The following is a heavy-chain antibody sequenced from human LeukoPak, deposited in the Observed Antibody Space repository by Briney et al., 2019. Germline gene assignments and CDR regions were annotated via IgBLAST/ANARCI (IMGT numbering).Heavy chain of an antibody. CDR1: GFPLSSNY. V-gene: IGHV3-53*05. J-gene: IGHJ4*02. D-gene: IGHD4-17*01. CDR2: IYSGGTT. Sequence: PGGSLRLSFAASGFPLSSNYMSWVRPAPGKGLEWVSVIYSGGTTYYADSVKGRFTISRDNSKNMLYLQMNSLRAEDTAVYYCARDSTTVTTDYWGQGTLVTVSS. CDR3: ARDSTTVTTDY.